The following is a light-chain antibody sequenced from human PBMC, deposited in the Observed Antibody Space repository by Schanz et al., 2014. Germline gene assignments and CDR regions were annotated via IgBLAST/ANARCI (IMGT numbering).Light chain of an antibody. CDR1: QSVSSN. V-gene: IGKV3-11*01. CDR3: QQYNNWPPLT. J-gene: IGKJ4*01. CDR2: DAS. Sequence: EIVLTQSPATLSVSPGERATLSCRASQSVSSNLAWYQQKPGQAPRLLIYDASNRATGIPARFSGSGSGTDFTLTISSLEPEDFAVYYCQQYNNWPPLTFGGGTKVVIK.